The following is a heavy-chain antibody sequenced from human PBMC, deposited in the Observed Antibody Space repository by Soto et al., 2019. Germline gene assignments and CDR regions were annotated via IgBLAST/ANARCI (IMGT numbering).Heavy chain of an antibody. Sequence: DVQLLESGGGSVQPGGSLRLSCVASGFAFSVYGMSWVRQTPGQGLEWVSAINAGGRSAKYADSVKGRFIISRDNSKNTLYLQMNSLRAEDTAVYYCARERVGYYYGSGSYYYYGMDVWGQGTTVTVSS. J-gene: IGHJ6*02. D-gene: IGHD3-10*01. CDR1: GFAFSVYG. V-gene: IGHV3-23*01. CDR2: INAGGRSA. CDR3: ARERVGYYYGSGSYYYYGMDV.